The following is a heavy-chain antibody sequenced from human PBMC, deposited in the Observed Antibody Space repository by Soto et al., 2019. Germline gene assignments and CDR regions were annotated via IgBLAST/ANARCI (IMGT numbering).Heavy chain of an antibody. CDR1: GYTFTSYD. Sequence: ASVKVSCKASGYTFTSYDINWVRQATGQGLEWMGWMNPNSGNTGYAQKFQGRVTMTRNTSISTAYMELSSLRSEDTAVYYCARGRRGYCSGGSCFGFDPWGQGTLVTVSS. CDR3: ARGRRGYCSGGSCFGFDP. CDR2: MNPNSGNT. J-gene: IGHJ5*02. D-gene: IGHD2-15*01. V-gene: IGHV1-8*01.